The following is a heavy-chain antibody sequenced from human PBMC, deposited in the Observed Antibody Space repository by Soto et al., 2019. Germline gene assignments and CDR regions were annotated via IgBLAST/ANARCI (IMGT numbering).Heavy chain of an antibody. J-gene: IGHJ4*02. D-gene: IGHD3-10*01. CDR1: GGTFSSYA. Sequence: ASVKVSCKASGGTFSSYAISWVRQAPGQGLEWMGGIIPIFGTANYAQKFQGGVTITADKSTSTAYMELSSLRSEDTAVYYCARSGYYYGSGSFPHWGQGTLVTVSS. V-gene: IGHV1-69*06. CDR3: ARSGYYYGSGSFPH. CDR2: IIPIFGTA.